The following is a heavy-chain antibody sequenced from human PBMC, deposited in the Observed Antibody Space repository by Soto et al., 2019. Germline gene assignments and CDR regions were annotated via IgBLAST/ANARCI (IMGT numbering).Heavy chain of an antibody. D-gene: IGHD3-10*01. CDR2: ISSSSSYI. J-gene: IGHJ3*02. Sequence: EVQLVESGGGLVKPGGSLRLSCAASGFTFSSYSMNWVRQAPGKGLEWVSSISSSSSYIYYADSVKGRFTISRDNAKNSLYLQMNSLRAEDTAVYYCARDKKSHTMVRGLLDIWGQGTMVTVSS. V-gene: IGHV3-21*01. CDR3: ARDKKSHTMVRGLLDI. CDR1: GFTFSSYS.